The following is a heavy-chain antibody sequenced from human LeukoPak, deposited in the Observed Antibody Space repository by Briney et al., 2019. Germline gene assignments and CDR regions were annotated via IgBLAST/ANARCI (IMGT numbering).Heavy chain of an antibody. CDR1: GFTFSSYA. D-gene: IGHD6-13*01. Sequence: GGSLRLSCAASGFTFSSYAMHWVRQAPGKGPEWVAVISYDGSNKYYADSVKGRFTISRDNSKNTLYLQMNSLRAEDTAVYYCARSRSIATNPIIDYWGQGTLVTVSS. J-gene: IGHJ4*02. CDR2: ISYDGSNK. CDR3: ARSRSIATNPIIDY. V-gene: IGHV3-30*04.